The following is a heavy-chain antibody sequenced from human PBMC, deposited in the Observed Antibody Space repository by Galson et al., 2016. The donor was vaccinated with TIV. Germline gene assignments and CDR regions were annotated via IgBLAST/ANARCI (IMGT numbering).Heavy chain of an antibody. CDR1: GDSVSRNGVA. CDR2: TYYTSKWYN. V-gene: IGHV6-1*01. Sequence: CAISGDSVSRNGVAWNWIRQSPSRGLEWLGRTYYTSKWYNDYAVFLKSRITINPDTSRNQFSLQLNSVTPEDTAVYYCARGRVSAVDLWGRGTLVTVSS. J-gene: IGHJ2*01. CDR3: ARGRVSAVDL.